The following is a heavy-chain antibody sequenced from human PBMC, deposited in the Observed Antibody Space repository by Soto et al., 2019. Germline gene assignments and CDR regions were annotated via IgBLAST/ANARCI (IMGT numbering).Heavy chain of an antibody. V-gene: IGHV4-4*07. CDR3: ARASQCKSYFDCFAWLDY. CDR2: IYSSGET. J-gene: IGHJ4*02. Sequence: PSETLSLNCTVSSDSISGLYWTWIRQPAGKGLEWIGRIYSSGETNYNPSLTGRVIMSLDTSKNQFSLNLTSVTAADTAVYYCARASQCKSYFDCFAWLDYWGQGTLVTVSS. D-gene: IGHD3-9*01. CDR1: SDSISGLY.